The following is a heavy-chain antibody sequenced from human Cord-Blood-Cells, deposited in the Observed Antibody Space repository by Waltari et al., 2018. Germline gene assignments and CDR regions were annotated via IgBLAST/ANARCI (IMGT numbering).Heavy chain of an antibody. CDR3: ARDPSSVLRFLEWLFDY. Sequence: QVQLVQSGAEVKKPGASVKVSCKASGYHFTGYYMHWVRQAPGQGLEWMGGINPNSGGTNYAQKLQGRVTMTRDTSISTAYMELSRLRSDDTAVYYCARDPSSVLRFLEWLFDYWGQGTLVTVSS. CDR1: GYHFTGYY. D-gene: IGHD3-3*01. V-gene: IGHV1-2*02. CDR2: INPNSGGT. J-gene: IGHJ4*02.